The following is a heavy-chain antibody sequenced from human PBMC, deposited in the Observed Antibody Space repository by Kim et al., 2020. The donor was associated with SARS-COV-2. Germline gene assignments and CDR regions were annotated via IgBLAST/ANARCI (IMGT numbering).Heavy chain of an antibody. V-gene: IGHV4-31*02. CDR3: ARDQRGSSSGSYGMDV. Sequence: LKSRVTISVDTSKNQFSLKLSSVTAADTAVYYCARDQRGSSSGSYGMDVWGQGTTVTVSS. D-gene: IGHD6-6*01. J-gene: IGHJ6*02.